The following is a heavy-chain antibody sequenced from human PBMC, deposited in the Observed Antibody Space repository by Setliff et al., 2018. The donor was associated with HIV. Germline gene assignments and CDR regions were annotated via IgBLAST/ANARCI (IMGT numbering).Heavy chain of an antibody. CDR2: IYYIGNT. D-gene: IGHD3-3*01. V-gene: IGHV4-31*03. CDR3: ARVPRITTLRNAFDI. Sequence: SETLSLTCTVSGGSISGGDYYWSWIRQHPGKGLDWIGNIYYIGNTDYNPSLKSRVTISIDTSKNQFSLKLSSVTAADTAIYYCARVPRITTLRNAFDIWGQGTMVTVSS. J-gene: IGHJ3*02. CDR1: GGSISGGDYY.